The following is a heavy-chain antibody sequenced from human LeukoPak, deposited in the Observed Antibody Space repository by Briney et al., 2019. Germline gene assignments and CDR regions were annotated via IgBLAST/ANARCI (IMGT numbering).Heavy chain of an antibody. J-gene: IGHJ4*02. Sequence: SETLSLTCAVYGGSFSGYYWSWLRQPPGKGLEWIGEINHSGSTNYNPSLKSRVTISVDTSKNQFSLKLSSVTAADTAVYYCARGDCSSTSCYLDYWGQGTLVTVSS. CDR3: ARGDCSSTSCYLDY. V-gene: IGHV4-34*01. D-gene: IGHD2-2*01. CDR2: INHSGST. CDR1: GGSFSGYY.